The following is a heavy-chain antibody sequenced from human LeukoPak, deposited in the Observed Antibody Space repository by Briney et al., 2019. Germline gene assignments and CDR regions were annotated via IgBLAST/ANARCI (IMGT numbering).Heavy chain of an antibody. J-gene: IGHJ4*02. CDR1: GDSNSSSSSY. CDR2: IYYSGSA. CDR3: ARVVALESNYFDY. Sequence: PSETLSLTCTISGDSNSSSSSYWGWIRQPPGKGLDWVATIYYSGSAYYNPSLKSRVTIPVDTSKNQFSLKLTSVTAADTALYYCARVVALESNYFDYWGQGILVTVSS. D-gene: IGHD2-15*01. V-gene: IGHV4-39*01.